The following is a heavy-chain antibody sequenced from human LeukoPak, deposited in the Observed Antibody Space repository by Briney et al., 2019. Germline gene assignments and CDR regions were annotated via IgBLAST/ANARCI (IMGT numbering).Heavy chain of an antibody. D-gene: IGHD2-2*01. CDR3: ARDMGYCSSTSCYRIDYYYYYGMDV. J-gene: IGHJ6*02. CDR2: IIPILGIA. Sequence: GASVKVSCKASGGTFSSYTISWVRQAPGQGLEWMGRIIPILGIANYAQKFQGRVTITADKSTSTAYMELSSLRSEDTAVYYCARDMGYCSSTSCYRIDYYYYYGMDVWGQGTTVTVPS. V-gene: IGHV1-69*04. CDR1: GGTFSSYT.